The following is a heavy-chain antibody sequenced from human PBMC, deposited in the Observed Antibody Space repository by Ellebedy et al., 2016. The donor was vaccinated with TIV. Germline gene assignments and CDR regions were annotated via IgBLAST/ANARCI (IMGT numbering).Heavy chain of an antibody. Sequence: GESLKISCAASGFTFSASWVTWVRQAPGQGLEWVANINQDGRTTNYVDSVKGRFTISRDNAKNSLYLQLNSLRVDDTAMYYCATDKVCFTFDIWGRGTMVTVSS. CDR3: ATDKVCFTFDI. V-gene: IGHV3-7*01. CDR2: INQDGRTT. J-gene: IGHJ3*02. CDR1: GFTFSASW.